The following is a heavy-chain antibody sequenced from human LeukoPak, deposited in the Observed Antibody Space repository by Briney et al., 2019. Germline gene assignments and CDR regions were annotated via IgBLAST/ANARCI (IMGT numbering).Heavy chain of an antibody. V-gene: IGHV1-18*01. J-gene: IGHJ4*02. Sequence: TFTXXXXXXVXQXXXXGXXXXXCISSYNCNTNYPQKLQGRVTMTTDPSTSTAYMELRSLRSDDTAVYYCARDVQWLAHKSDYWGQGTLVTVSS. D-gene: IGHD6-19*01. CDR2: ISSYNCNT. CDR3: ARDVQWLAHKSDY. CDR1: TFTXXX.